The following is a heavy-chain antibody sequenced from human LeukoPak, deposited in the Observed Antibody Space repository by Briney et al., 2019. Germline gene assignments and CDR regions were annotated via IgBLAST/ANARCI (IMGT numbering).Heavy chain of an antibody. CDR3: ARDRRGYGSKANWFDP. Sequence: PSETLSLTCAVYGGSFSGYYWSWIRQPAGKGLEWIGRIYTSGSTNYNPSLKSRVTMSVDTSKNQFSLKLSSVTAADTAVYYCARDRRGYGSKANWFDPWVQGTLVTVSS. J-gene: IGHJ5*02. V-gene: IGHV4-4*07. CDR1: GGSFSGYY. CDR2: IYTSGST. D-gene: IGHD3-10*01.